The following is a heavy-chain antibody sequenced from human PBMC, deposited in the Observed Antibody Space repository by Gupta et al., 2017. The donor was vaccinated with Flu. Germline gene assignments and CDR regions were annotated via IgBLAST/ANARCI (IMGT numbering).Heavy chain of an antibody. CDR2: ISGSGGST. D-gene: IGHD2-2*01. CDR1: GLTFCNYA. V-gene: IGHV3-23*01. Sequence: EVKLLESGGGLVHLGGSLRLSCAASGLTFCNYAMSWVRQAQGQGLEWVSAISGSGGSTWYADSGKGRFTISRDNSKNTLYVQMNSLRAEDTAIYYCAKDIGSVPNGDWFDPWGQGPLVTVSS. CDR3: AKDIGSVPNGDWFDP. J-gene: IGHJ5*02.